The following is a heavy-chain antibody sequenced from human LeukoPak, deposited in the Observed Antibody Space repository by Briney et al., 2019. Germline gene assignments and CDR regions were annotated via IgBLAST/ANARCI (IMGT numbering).Heavy chain of an antibody. V-gene: IGHV3-23*01. CDR3: AKDGVWAYDSSGTENYFDY. J-gene: IGHJ4*02. CDR1: GFTFSSYA. Sequence: PGGSLRLSCAASGFTFSSYAMSWVRQAPGKGLEWVSAISGSGGSTYYADSVKGRFTISRDNSKNTLYLQMNSLRAEDTAVYYCAKDGVWAYDSSGTENYFDYWGQGTLVTVSS. D-gene: IGHD3-22*01. CDR2: ISGSGGST.